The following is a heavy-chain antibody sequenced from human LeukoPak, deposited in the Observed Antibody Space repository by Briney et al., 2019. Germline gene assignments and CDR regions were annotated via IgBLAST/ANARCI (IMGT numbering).Heavy chain of an antibody. V-gene: IGHV4-34*01. Sequence: PSETLSLTCAVYGGSFSGYYWSWIRQPPGKGLEWIGEINHSGSTNYNPSLKSRVTISVDTSKNQFSLKLSSVTAADTAVYYCAREVPAGDIVVVPVQEYAFDIWGQGTMVTVSS. J-gene: IGHJ3*02. CDR3: AREVPAGDIVVVPVQEYAFDI. CDR2: INHSGST. CDR1: GGSFSGYY. D-gene: IGHD2-2*01.